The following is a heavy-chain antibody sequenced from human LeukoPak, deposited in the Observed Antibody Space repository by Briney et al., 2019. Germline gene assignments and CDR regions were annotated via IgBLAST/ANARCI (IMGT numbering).Heavy chain of an antibody. V-gene: IGHV1-24*01. CDR2: FDPEDGET. CDR1: GYTLTELS. CDR3: ATLGQLERRDPADY. J-gene: IGHJ4*02. Sequence: ASVKVSCKVSGYTLTELSMHWVRQAPGKGLEWMGGFDPEDGETIYAQKFQGRVTMTEDTSTDTAYMELSSLRSEDTAVYYCATLGQLERRDPADYWGQGTLVTVSS. D-gene: IGHD1-1*01.